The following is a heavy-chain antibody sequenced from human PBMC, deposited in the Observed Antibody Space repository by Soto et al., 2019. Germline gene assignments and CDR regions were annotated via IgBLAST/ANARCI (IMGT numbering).Heavy chain of an antibody. CDR3: ARPFLGATILSGFDS. J-gene: IGHJ4*02. V-gene: IGHV4-39*01. CDR2: IYYTGSA. Sequence: SETLSLTCIVSGDSINSNTYYWAWIRQSPGEGLEWIGSIYYTGSAFYNPALKSRVTISVDTSKNQFSLKMDSVTAADTAVYFCARPFLGATILSGFDSWGRGILVTVSS. D-gene: IGHD5-12*01. CDR1: GDSINSNTYY.